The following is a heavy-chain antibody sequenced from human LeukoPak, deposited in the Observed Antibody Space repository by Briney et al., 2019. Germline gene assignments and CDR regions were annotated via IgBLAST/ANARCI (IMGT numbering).Heavy chain of an antibody. CDR1: GGSISSYY. CDR2: IYYSGST. Sequence: SETLSLTCIVSGGSISSYYWSWIRQPPGKGLEWIGYIYYSGSTNYNPSLKSRVTISVDTSKKQFSLKLSSVTAADTAVYYCARVPCSGGNCYKRNAFDIRGQGTMVTVSS. CDR3: ARVPCSGGNCYKRNAFDI. D-gene: IGHD2-15*01. J-gene: IGHJ3*02. V-gene: IGHV4-59*01.